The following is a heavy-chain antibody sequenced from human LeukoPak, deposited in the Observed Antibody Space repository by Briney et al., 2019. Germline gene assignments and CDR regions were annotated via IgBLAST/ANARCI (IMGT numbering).Heavy chain of an antibody. CDR3: SREEGGSCNF. D-gene: IGHD2-15*01. CDR2: IRSRAYGGTT. CDR1: GFTFGDYA. Sequence: GGSLRLFCTASGFTFGDYAMSWVRQASGKGLEWVCFIRSRAYGGTTEYAASVKGRFTISRDDSKSIAYLQMNSLKTEDTAVYYCSREEGGSCNFWGQGTLVTVSS. J-gene: IGHJ4*02. V-gene: IGHV3-49*04.